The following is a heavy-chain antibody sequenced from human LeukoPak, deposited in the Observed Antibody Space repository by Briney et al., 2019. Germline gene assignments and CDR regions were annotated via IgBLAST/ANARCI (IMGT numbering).Heavy chain of an antibody. Sequence: SVKVSCKASGYTFTGYYMHWVRQAPGQGLEWMGGIIPIFGTANYAQKFQGRVTITTDESTSTAYMELSSLRSEDTAVYYCARASYYDSSGYYENFDYWGQGTLVTVSS. V-gene: IGHV1-69*05. CDR3: ARASYYDSSGYYENFDY. CDR2: IIPIFGTA. J-gene: IGHJ4*02. D-gene: IGHD3-22*01. CDR1: GYTFTGYY.